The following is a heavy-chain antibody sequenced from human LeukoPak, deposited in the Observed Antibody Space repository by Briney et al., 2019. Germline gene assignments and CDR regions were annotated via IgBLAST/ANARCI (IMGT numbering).Heavy chain of an antibody. Sequence: GGSLRLSCAASGFTFSNYDMHWVSHATGKGLEYVSAIGVGGDTYYSGSVKGRFTISRENAENSLYLQMNNLRVEDTAVYYCARVNLYRSDSDYNDAFDIWGQGTMVTASS. D-gene: IGHD4-11*01. CDR1: GFTFSNYD. J-gene: IGHJ3*02. CDR2: IGVGGDT. CDR3: ARVNLYRSDSDYNDAFDI. V-gene: IGHV3-13*04.